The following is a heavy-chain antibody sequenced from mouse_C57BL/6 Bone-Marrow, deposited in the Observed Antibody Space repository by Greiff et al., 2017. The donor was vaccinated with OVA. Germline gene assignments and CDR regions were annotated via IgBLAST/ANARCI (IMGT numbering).Heavy chain of an antibody. Sequence: EVNVVESGGGLVQPGGSLKLSCAASGFTFSDYYMYWVRQTPEKRLEWVAYISTGGGSTYYPDTVKGRFTISRDNAKNTLYLQMSRLKSEDTAMYYCARQDYGSPFAYWGQGTLVTVSA. D-gene: IGHD1-1*01. V-gene: IGHV5-12*01. CDR1: GFTFSDYY. J-gene: IGHJ3*01. CDR3: ARQDYGSPFAY. CDR2: ISTGGGST.